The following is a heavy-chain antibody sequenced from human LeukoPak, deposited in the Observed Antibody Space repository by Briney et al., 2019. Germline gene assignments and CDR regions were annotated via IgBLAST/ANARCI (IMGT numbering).Heavy chain of an antibody. D-gene: IGHD6-6*01. CDR1: GFTFSSYW. CDR2: IKQDGSDK. CDR3: ARGGSAFPPGY. Sequence: GGSLSLSCAASGFTFSSYWMSWVRQAPGKGLEWVANIKQDGSDKYYVDSVKGRFTISRDNAKNSLYLQMNSLRAEDTAVYYCARGGSAFPPGYWGQGTLVTVSS. J-gene: IGHJ4*02. V-gene: IGHV3-7*04.